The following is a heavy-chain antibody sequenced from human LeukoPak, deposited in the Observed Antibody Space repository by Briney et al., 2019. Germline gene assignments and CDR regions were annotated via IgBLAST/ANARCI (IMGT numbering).Heavy chain of an antibody. CDR2: INQGGSEK. CDR3: ARDVTALDS. J-gene: IGHJ4*02. Sequence: GGSLRLSCAASGFTFSSYWMSWVRQAPEKGLEWVANINQGGSEKYYVDSVRGRFTISRDDAKNSLYLQMNSLRADDTAVYYCARDVTALDSWGQGTLVTVSS. D-gene: IGHD2-2*01. V-gene: IGHV3-7*01. CDR1: GFTFSSYW.